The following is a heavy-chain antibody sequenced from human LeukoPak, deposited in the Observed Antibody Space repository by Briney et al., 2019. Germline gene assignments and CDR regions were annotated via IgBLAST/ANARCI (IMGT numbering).Heavy chain of an antibody. CDR2: IYPGNSDT. V-gene: IGHV5-51*01. J-gene: IGHJ4*02. Sequence: GESLKISCQGSGYRFGSYWIGWVRQMPGKGLEWMGIIYPGNSDTKYSPSFQGQVTISADKSTNTAYLEFISLRASDTAVYYCARRLYCSTTTCYDRGYYFEYWGQGTQVTVSS. D-gene: IGHD2-2*01. CDR3: ARRLYCSTTTCYDRGYYFEY. CDR1: GYRFGSYW.